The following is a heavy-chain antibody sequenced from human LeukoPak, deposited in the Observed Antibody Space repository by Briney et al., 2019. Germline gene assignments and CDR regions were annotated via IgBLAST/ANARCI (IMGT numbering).Heavy chain of an antibody. J-gene: IGHJ4*02. CDR3: AKGSGYDTDFDY. Sequence: GGSLRLSCAASGFTFSTYVMSWVRQAPGKGLEWVSGISGSGDNTYYADSVKGRFTVSIDNSKNTLYLQMNSLRAEDTAIYYCAKGSGYDTDFDYWGQGTLVTVSS. D-gene: IGHD3-9*01. V-gene: IGHV3-23*01. CDR1: GFTFSTYV. CDR2: ISGSGDNT.